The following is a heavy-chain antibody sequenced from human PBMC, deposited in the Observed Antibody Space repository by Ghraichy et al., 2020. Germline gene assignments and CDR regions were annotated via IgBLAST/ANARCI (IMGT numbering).Heavy chain of an antibody. CDR1: GASLNSQY. CDR3: ARSNWGLYYFNV. V-gene: IGHV4-59*11. Sequence: SETLSLTCSVSGASLNSQYWNWLRQSPGKPLEWIGYSYYGGITSYNPSLRSRVSISVDTSKNHFSLRLDSVTTADTAVYFCARSNWGLYYFNVWGQGTLVTVSS. J-gene: IGHJ1*01. D-gene: IGHD7-27*01. CDR2: SYYGGIT.